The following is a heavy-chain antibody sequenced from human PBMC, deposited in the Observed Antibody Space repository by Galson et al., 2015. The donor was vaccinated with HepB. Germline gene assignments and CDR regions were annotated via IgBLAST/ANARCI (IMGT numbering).Heavy chain of an antibody. J-gene: IGHJ5*02. D-gene: IGHD6-6*01. CDR2: INIDGSIT. V-gene: IGHV3-74*03. CDR1: GFTFSSYW. Sequence: SLRLSCAASGFTFSSYWMHWVRQVPGKGLVWVSRINIDGSITTYVDSVQGRFTISRDNAKNMLYLQMNSLRADDTAVYYCARPDANSASYNWFHPWGPGTLVTASS. CDR3: ARPDANSASYNWFHP.